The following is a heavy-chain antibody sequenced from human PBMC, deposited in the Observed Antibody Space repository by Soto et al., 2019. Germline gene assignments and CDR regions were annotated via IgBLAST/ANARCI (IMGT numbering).Heavy chain of an antibody. Sequence: ASVKVSCKASGYTFTSYGISWVRQAPGQGLEWMGWISAYNGNTNYAQKLQGRVTMTTDTSTSTAYMELRSLRSDDTAVYYCARVMKGIQLWSSTYYFDYWGQGTLVTAPQ. CDR1: GYTFTSYG. J-gene: IGHJ4*02. D-gene: IGHD5-18*01. V-gene: IGHV1-18*04. CDR2: ISAYNGNT. CDR3: ARVMKGIQLWSSTYYFDY.